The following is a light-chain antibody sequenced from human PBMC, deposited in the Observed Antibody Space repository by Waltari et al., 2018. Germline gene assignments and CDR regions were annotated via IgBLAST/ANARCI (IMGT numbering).Light chain of an antibody. Sequence: IVLTQSPGTLSLSPGERATLSCRASQSVRSSYLAWYQQKPGQAPRLLIFDASIRATVIPDRFSGSGSGTDFTLTISRLEPEDFALYFCQQYGSAPYTFGQGTKVEIK. CDR1: QSVRSSY. CDR3: QQYGSAPYT. CDR2: DAS. J-gene: IGKJ2*01. V-gene: IGKV3-20*01.